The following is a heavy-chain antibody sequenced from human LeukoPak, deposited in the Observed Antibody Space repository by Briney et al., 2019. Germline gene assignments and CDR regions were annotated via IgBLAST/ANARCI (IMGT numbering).Heavy chain of an antibody. CDR1: GGSISSYY. Sequence: SETLSLTCTVSGGSISSYYWSWIRQPPGKGLEWIGEINHSGSTNYNPSLKSRVTISVDTSKNQFSLKLSSVTAADTAVYYCAADSGSYDNGVYWGQGTLVTVSS. V-gene: IGHV4-34*01. D-gene: IGHD1-26*01. J-gene: IGHJ4*02. CDR2: INHSGST. CDR3: AADSGSYDNGVY.